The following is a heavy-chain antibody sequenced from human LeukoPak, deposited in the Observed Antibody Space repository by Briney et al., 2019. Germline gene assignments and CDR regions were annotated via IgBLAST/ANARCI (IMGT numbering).Heavy chain of an antibody. D-gene: IGHD3/OR15-3a*01. J-gene: IGHJ4*02. CDR3: ARGGRSYFDY. CDR1: GGSISSGGYY. Sequence: SETLSLTCTVSGGSISSGGYYWSWIRQHPGKGLEWIGYIYYSGSTYYNPSLESRVTISVDTSKNQFSLKLSSVTAADTAVYYCARGGRSYFDYWGQGTLVTVSS. CDR2: IYYSGST. V-gene: IGHV4-31*03.